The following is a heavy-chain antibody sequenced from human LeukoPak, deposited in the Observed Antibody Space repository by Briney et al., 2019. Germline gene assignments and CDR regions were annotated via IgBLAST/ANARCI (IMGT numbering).Heavy chain of an antibody. V-gene: IGHV1-2*02. Sequence: GASVKVSCKASGYTFSDYYLHWVRQAPGHGLEWMGWINPHSGGTHYAQKFQGRFTMTRDTSISTAYMELSSLRSDDTAVYFCAREIVASIGGAFDIWGQGTMVTVSS. CDR2: INPHSGGT. J-gene: IGHJ3*02. CDR1: GYTFSDYY. CDR3: AREIVASIGGAFDI. D-gene: IGHD5-12*01.